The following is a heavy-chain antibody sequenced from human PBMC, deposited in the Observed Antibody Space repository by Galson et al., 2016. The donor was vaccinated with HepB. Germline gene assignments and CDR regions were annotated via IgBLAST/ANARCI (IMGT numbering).Heavy chain of an antibody. CDR3: AKASGAYSYDSSGYGRNSLVM. Sequence: SLRLSCAASGFTLDHYAMHWVRQAPGKGLEWVSGISWNSGSIGYADSVKGRFAISRDNAKNSLYLQMNSLRAGDTALYYCAKASGAYSYDSSGYGRNSLVMWGQRMMITVSA. CDR2: ISWNSGSI. CDR1: GFTLDHYA. V-gene: IGHV3-9*01. D-gene: IGHD3-22*01. J-gene: IGHJ3*01.